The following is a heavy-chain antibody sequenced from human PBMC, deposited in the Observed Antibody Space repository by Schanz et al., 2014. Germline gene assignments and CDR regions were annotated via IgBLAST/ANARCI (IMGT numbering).Heavy chain of an antibody. CDR2: INPSGGST. CDR1: GYTFTRYY. CDR3: ARAAYGGYTSTPLRY. Sequence: QVQLVQSGAEVKKPGASVKVSCKASGYTFTRYYIHWVRQAPGQGLEWMGIINPSGGSTTYAQKFQGRVTMTRDTSTSTVYMELSSLRSEDTAVYYCARAAYGGYTSTPLRYWGQGTLVTVSS. J-gene: IGHJ4*02. V-gene: IGHV1-46*01. D-gene: IGHD5-12*01.